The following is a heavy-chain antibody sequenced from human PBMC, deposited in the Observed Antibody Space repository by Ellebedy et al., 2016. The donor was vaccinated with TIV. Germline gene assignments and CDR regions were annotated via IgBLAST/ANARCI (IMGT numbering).Heavy chain of an antibody. D-gene: IGHD2-2*01. J-gene: IGHJ5*02. CDR3: ARAPYAPAAPPNWFDP. CDR1: GYTFTSYG. V-gene: IGHV1-18*04. Sequence: AASVKVSCKASGYTFTSYGISWVRQAPGQGLEWMGWISAYNGNTNYAQKLQGRVTMTTDTSTSTAYMELRSLRSDDTAVYYCARAPYAPAAPPNWFDPWGQGTLVTVSS. CDR2: ISAYNGNT.